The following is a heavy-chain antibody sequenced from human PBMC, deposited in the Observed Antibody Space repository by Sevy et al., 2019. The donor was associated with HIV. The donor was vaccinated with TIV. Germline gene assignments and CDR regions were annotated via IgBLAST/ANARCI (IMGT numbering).Heavy chain of an antibody. CDR3: AGGGCSSTSCYRYYYYYGMDV. Sequence: SETLSLTCTVSGGSISSYYWSWIRQPPGKGLEWIGYIYYSGGTNYNPSLKSRVTISVETSKNQFSLKQGSVTDADTAMYYCAGGGCSSTSCYRYYYYYGMDVWGQGTTVTVSS. D-gene: IGHD2-2*01. V-gene: IGHV4-59*01. CDR1: GGSISSYY. J-gene: IGHJ6*02. CDR2: IYYSGGT.